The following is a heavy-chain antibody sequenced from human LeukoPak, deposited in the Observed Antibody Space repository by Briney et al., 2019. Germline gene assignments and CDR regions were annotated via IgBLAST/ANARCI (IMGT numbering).Heavy chain of an antibody. J-gene: IGHJ3*02. CDR3: ATYYYDSSGFGAFDI. Sequence: SETLSLTCAVSGGSISSSNWWSWVRQPPGKGLEWIGEIYHSGSTYYNPSLKSRVTISVDTSKNQFSLKLSSVTAADTAVYYCATYYYDSSGFGAFDIWGQGTMVTVSS. CDR1: GGSISSSNW. D-gene: IGHD3-22*01. V-gene: IGHV4-4*02. CDR2: IYHSGST.